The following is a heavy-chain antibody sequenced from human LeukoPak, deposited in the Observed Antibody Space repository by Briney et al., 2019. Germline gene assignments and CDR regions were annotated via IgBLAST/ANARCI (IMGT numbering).Heavy chain of an antibody. CDR2: IYYSGRT. CDR3: ATILRLRFLEWPHDY. V-gene: IGHV4-39*02. J-gene: IGHJ4*02. Sequence: SETLSLTCTVSGGFISSSSYYWGWIRQPPGKGLEWIGDIYYSGRTYYNPSLRSRVSISLDTSMNRFSLTLSSVTAADTAVYYCATILRLRFLEWPHDYWGQGTLVTVSS. D-gene: IGHD3-3*01. CDR1: GGFISSSSYY.